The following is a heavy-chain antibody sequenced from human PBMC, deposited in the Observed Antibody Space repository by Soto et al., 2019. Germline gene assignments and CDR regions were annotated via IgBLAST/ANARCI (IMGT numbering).Heavy chain of an antibody. CDR3: ARAKVVAYRYDTSGYYTTFGF. Sequence: SETLSLTCTVSRVSVSSRSYSWSWIRLPPGKGLEWIGYVYDSGSTTYNPSLKSRVTISVDTSKNQFSLKLSSVTSADTAMYYCARAKVVAYRYDTSGYYTTFGFWGPGALVTVPS. CDR2: VYDSGST. V-gene: IGHV4-61*01. J-gene: IGHJ4*02. D-gene: IGHD3-22*01. CDR1: RVSVSSRSYS.